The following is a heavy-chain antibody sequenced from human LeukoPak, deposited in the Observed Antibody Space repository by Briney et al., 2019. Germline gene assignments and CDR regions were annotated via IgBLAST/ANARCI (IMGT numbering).Heavy chain of an antibody. V-gene: IGHV4-4*09. CDR2: IYTSGST. Sequence: PSETLSLTCTVSGGSISSYYWSWIRQPPGKGLEWIGYIYTSGSTNYNPSLKSRVTISVDTSKNQFSLKLSSATAADTAVYYCARLYYDSSGFHRPFFDYWGQGTLVTVSS. D-gene: IGHD3-22*01. J-gene: IGHJ4*02. CDR1: GGSISSYY. CDR3: ARLYYDSSGFHRPFFDY.